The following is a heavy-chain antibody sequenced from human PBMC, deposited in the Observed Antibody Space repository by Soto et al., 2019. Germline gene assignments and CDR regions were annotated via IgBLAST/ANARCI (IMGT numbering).Heavy chain of an antibody. V-gene: IGHV4-39*01. D-gene: IGHD6-19*01. Sequence: SETLSLTCSVSGGSINSSSYFWGWVRQPPGKGLEWIGSIYHSGSTYYNPSLRSRVTISVDTSKNQFSLKLSSVTAADTAVFYCARHYSSGSRNWFDPWGQGTLVTVSS. CDR3: ARHYSSGSRNWFDP. CDR1: GGSINSSSYF. J-gene: IGHJ5*02. CDR2: IYHSGST.